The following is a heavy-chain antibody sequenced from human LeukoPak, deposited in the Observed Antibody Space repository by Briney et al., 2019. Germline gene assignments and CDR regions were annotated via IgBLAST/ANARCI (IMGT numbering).Heavy chain of an antibody. V-gene: IGHV1-2*02. D-gene: IGHD3-10*01. J-gene: IGHJ4*02. CDR1: GYTFTGYY. CDR2: INPNSSGT. Sequence: ASVKVSCKASGYTFTGYYMHWVRQAPGQGLEWMGWINPNSSGTNYAQKFQGRVTMTRDTSISTAYMELSRLRSDDTAVYYCARDLKKYYGSGVLCYFDYWGQGTLVSVSS. CDR3: ARDLKKYYGSGVLCYFDY.